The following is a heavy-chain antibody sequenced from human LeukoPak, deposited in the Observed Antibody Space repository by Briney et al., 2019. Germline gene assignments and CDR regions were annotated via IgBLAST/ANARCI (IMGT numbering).Heavy chain of an antibody. D-gene: IGHD3-16*01. CDR2: ISDTGST. CDR3: ASAHYDPLRLDY. V-gene: IGHV4-59*01. Sequence: SETLSLTCSVSGGSITSYYWSWIRQPPGKGLEWIGYISDTGSTNQNPSLKSRVTISVDTSKNQFSLKLSSVTAADTAVYYCASAHYDPLRLDYWGRGTLVTVSS. CDR1: GGSITSYY. J-gene: IGHJ4*02.